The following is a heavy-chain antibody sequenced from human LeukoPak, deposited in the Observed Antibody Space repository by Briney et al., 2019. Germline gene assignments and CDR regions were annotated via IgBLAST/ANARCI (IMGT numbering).Heavy chain of an antibody. J-gene: IGHJ5*02. CDR2: IKSKTDGGTT. CDR3: TRIGGSGGLDP. D-gene: IGHD3-10*01. CDR1: GFTLSNAW. Sequence: GGSLRLSCAASGFTLSNAWMTWVRQAPGKGLDWVGRIKSKTDGGTTDYAAPVKGRFTISRDDSKNTLYLQMNSLKTEDTAVYYCTRIGGSGGLDPWGQGTLVTVSS. V-gene: IGHV3-15*01.